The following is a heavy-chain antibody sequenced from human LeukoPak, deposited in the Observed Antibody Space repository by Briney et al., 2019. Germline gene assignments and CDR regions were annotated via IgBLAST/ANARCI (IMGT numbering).Heavy chain of an antibody. CDR3: ARDPYTSGSDY. V-gene: IGHV4-4*07. CDR2: IYTSGST. Sequence: SETLSLTCTVSGDSINSYYWSWIRQPAGKGLEWIGRIYTSGSTYYNPSLKSRVTLSVDTSKNQFSLELSSVTAADTAVYFCARDPYTSGSDYWGQGTLVTVSS. D-gene: IGHD6-19*01. J-gene: IGHJ4*02. CDR1: GDSINSYY.